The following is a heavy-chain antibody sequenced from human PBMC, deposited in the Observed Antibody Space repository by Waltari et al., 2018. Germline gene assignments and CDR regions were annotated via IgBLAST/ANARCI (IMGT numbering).Heavy chain of an antibody. CDR2: ISYDVMKK. CDR1: AFSVSSND. Sequence: VQLVESGGGLIQPGGSLRLSCAASAFSVSSNDMTWVRQAPGRGLEWVALISYDVMKKEYASSVEGRCTISRDNTKNTLFLQMNSLRLDDTAVYFCAKDDYGDEYFQHWGQGTLLTVSS. CDR3: AKDDYGDEYFQH. V-gene: IGHV3-30*18. J-gene: IGHJ1*01. D-gene: IGHD4-17*01.